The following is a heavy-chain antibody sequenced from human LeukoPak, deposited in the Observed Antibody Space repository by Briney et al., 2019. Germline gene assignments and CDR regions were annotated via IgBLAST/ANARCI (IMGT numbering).Heavy chain of an antibody. CDR2: IYYSGST. CDR3: ARHASVDGNWPRPLDY. J-gene: IGHJ4*02. D-gene: IGHD6-19*01. CDR1: GGSISSSPYY. Sequence: PSETLSLTCTVSGGSISSSPYYWGWIRQPPGKGLEWIGNIYYSGSTYYNPSLRTRVTISVDTSKNQFSLKLTSVTAADTAVYYCARHASVDGNWPRPLDYWGQGSLVTVSS. V-gene: IGHV4-39*01.